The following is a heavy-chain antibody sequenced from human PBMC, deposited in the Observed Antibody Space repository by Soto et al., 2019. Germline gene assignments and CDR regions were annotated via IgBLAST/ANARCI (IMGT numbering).Heavy chain of an antibody. CDR3: ARDSYYYDSSGYWIQGYFDY. J-gene: IGHJ4*02. D-gene: IGHD3-22*01. V-gene: IGHV3-30-3*01. Sequence: QVQLVESGGGVVQPGRSLRLSCAASGFTFSSYAMHWVRQAPGKGLEWVAVISYDGSNKYYADSVKGRFTISRDNSKNTLYLQMNSLRAEDTAVYYCARDSYYYDSSGYWIQGYFDYWGQGTLVTVSS. CDR1: GFTFSSYA. CDR2: ISYDGSNK.